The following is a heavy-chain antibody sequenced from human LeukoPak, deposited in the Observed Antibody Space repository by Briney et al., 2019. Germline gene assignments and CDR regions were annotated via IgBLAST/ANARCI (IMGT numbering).Heavy chain of an antibody. Sequence: TSETLSLTCTVSGGSISSYYWSWIRQPAGKGLEWIGYIYYSGSTNYNPSLKSRVTISVDTSKNQFSLKLSSVTAADTAVYYCARDYYDSSENAFDIWGQGTMVTVSS. CDR2: IYYSGST. J-gene: IGHJ3*02. D-gene: IGHD3-22*01. CDR1: GGSISSYY. CDR3: ARDYYDSSENAFDI. V-gene: IGHV4-59*01.